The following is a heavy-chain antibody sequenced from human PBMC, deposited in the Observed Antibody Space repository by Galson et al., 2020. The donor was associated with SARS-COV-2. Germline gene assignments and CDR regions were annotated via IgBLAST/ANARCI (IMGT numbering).Heavy chain of an antibody. CDR1: GFTFNNFA. V-gene: IGHV3-30*09. D-gene: IGHD3-16*01. CDR3: AKVSPRFHLVSYWHFDL. Sequence: GGSLRLSCAASGFTFNNFAIHWVRQAPGKGLEWLALISYEGSIQVYADTVKGRSAISRDTSKNTVYLQMSSLRPEDTAIYYCAKVSPRFHLVSYWHFDLWGRGTLVTVSS. J-gene: IGHJ2*01. CDR2: ISYEGSIQ.